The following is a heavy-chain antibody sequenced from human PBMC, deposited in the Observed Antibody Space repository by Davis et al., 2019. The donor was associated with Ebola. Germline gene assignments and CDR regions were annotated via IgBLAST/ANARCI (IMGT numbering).Heavy chain of an antibody. V-gene: IGHV3-7*03. CDR3: AREEANIVVVPAATLYYYYGMDV. CDR1: GFTFSSYW. D-gene: IGHD2-2*01. Sequence: GGSLRLSCAASGFTFSSYWMSWVRQAPGKGLEWVANIKQDGSEKYYVDSVKGRFTISRDNAKNSLYLQMNSLRAEDTAVYYCAREEANIVVVPAATLYYYYGMDVWGQGTTVTVSS. J-gene: IGHJ6*02. CDR2: IKQDGSEK.